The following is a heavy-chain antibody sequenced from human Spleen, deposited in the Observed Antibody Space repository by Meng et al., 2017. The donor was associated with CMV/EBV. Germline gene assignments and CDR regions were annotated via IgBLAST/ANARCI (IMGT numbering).Heavy chain of an antibody. Sequence: QVPLPQPGPRSWDPHQTRSSACAISGDSGSSTSAAWNWIRQSPSRGPGWLGRTYYRSKWYNDYAVSVKSRITINTDTSKNQFSLQLNSVTPEDTAVYYCSRATAAAVSFDYWGQGTLVTVSS. J-gene: IGHJ4*02. D-gene: IGHD6-13*01. CDR2: TYYRSKWYN. CDR3: SRATAAAVSFDY. CDR1: GDSGSSTSAA. V-gene: IGHV6-1*01.